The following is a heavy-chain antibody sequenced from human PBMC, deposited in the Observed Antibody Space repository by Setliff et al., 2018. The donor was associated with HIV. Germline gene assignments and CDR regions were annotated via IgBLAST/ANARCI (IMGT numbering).Heavy chain of an antibody. V-gene: IGHV4-61*09. CDR2: IYTSGST. J-gene: IGHJ3*02. Sequence: PSETLSLTCTVSGGSISSGICYWSWIRQPAGQGLEWIGHIYTSGSTNYSPSVKSRVTISVDTSKNQFSLRLNSVTAADTAVYYCARASVGATGLYAFEIWGQGTMVTVSS. CDR1: GGSISSGICY. D-gene: IGHD1-26*01. CDR3: ARASVGATGLYAFEI.